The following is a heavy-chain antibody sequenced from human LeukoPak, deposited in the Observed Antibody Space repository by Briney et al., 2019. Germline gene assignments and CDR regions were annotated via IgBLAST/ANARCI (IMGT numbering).Heavy chain of an antibody. CDR1: GYTLTELS. CDR3: ATAPGQSGSYAEYVQH. J-gene: IGHJ1*01. Sequence: ASVKVSCKVSGYTLTELSMHWVRQAPGKGLEWMGGFDPEDGETIYAQKFQGRVTMTEDTSTDTAYMELSSLRSEDTAVYYCATAPGQSGSYAEYVQHWGQGTLVTVSS. CDR2: FDPEDGET. D-gene: IGHD1-26*01. V-gene: IGHV1-24*01.